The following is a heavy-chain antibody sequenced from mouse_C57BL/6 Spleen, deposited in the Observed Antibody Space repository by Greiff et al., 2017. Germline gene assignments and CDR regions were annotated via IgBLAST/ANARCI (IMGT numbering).Heavy chain of an antibody. CDR3: ARDGSSHFDY. CDR2: IDPSDSET. CDR1: GYTFTSYW. J-gene: IGHJ2*01. V-gene: IGHV1-52*01. Sequence: QVQIQQPGAELVRPGSSVKLSCKASGYTFTSYWMHWVKQRPIQGLEWIGNIDPSDSETHYNQKFKDKATLTVDKSSSTAYMQLSSLTSEDSAVYYCARDGSSHFDYWGQGTTLTVSS. D-gene: IGHD1-1*01.